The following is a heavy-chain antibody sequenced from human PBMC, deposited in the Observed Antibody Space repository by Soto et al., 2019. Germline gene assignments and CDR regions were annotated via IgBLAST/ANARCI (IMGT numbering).Heavy chain of an antibody. J-gene: IGHJ6*02. V-gene: IGHV4-39*01. CDR1: GGSISSSSYY. Sequence: QLQLQESGPGLVKPSETLSLTCTVSGGSISSSSYYWGWIRQPPGKGLEWIGSIYYSGSTYYNPSLKSRVTISVDTSKTQFSLKLSSVTAADTAVYYCARQDRPDTYYYYYYGMDVWGQGTTVTVSS. CDR3: ARQDRPDTYYYYYYGMDV. D-gene: IGHD3-22*01. CDR2: IYYSGST.